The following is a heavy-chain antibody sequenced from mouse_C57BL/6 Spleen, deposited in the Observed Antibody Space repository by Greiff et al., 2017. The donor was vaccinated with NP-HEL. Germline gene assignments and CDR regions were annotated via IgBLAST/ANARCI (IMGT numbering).Heavy chain of an antibody. J-gene: IGHJ1*03. CDR3: ARSFITTVDEYFDV. V-gene: IGHV1-69*01. CDR2: IDPSDSYT. D-gene: IGHD1-1*01. CDR1: GYTFTSYW. Sequence: VQLQQPGAELVMPGASVKLSCKASGYTFTSYWMHWVKQRPGQGLEWIGEIDPSDSYTNYNQKFKGKSTLTVDKSSSTAYMQLSSLTSEDSAVYYCARSFITTVDEYFDVWGTGTTVTVSS.